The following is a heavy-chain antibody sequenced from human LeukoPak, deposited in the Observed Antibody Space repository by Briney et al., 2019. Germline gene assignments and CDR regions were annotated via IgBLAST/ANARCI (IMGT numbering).Heavy chain of an antibody. D-gene: IGHD3/OR15-3a*01. CDR3: ARFGPTYFFDY. Sequence: SETLSLTCTVSGYSISSGYYWGWIRQPPGKGLEWIGSIYYSGSTNYNPSLKSRVTMSVDTSKNQFSLKLSSVTAADTAVYYCARFGPTYFFDYWGQGTLVTVSS. V-gene: IGHV4-38-2*02. J-gene: IGHJ4*02. CDR1: GYSISSGYY. CDR2: IYYSGST.